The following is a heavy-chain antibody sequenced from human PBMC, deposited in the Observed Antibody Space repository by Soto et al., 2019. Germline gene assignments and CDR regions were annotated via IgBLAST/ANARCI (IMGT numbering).Heavy chain of an antibody. D-gene: IGHD3-16*01. CDR3: AREDYSHYYYYGMDV. J-gene: IGHJ6*02. CDR2: IYSGGST. V-gene: IGHV3-53*01. CDR1: GFTVSSNY. Sequence: PGGSLRLSCAASGFTVSSNYMSWVRQAPGKGLEWVSVIYSGGSTYYADSVKGRFTISRDNSKNTLYLQMNSLRAEDTAVYYCAREDYSHYYYYGMDVWGQGTTVTVSS.